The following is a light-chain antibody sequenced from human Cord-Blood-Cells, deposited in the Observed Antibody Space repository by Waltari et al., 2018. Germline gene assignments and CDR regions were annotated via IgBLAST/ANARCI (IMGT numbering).Light chain of an antibody. V-gene: IGLV2-14*01. Sequence: QSALTQPASVSGSPGRSITISCTGTSSDVGGYNHLSWYQQNPGKASKLMIYDVSNRPSVVSNRFSGSKSGNTASLTISGLQAEDEADYYCSSYTSSSTLVLFGGGTKLTVL. J-gene: IGLJ2*01. CDR1: SSDVGGYNH. CDR2: DVS. CDR3: SSYTSSSTLVL.